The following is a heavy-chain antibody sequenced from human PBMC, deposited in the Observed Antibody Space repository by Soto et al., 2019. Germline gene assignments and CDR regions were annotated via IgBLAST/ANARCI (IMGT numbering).Heavy chain of an antibody. CDR3: AREGYSYGYGISDAFDI. D-gene: IGHD5-18*01. V-gene: IGHV4-30-4*01. Sequence: PSETLSLTCNVSGGSIISGDYYWSGILHPLRKGLEWIGYIYYSGSTYYNPSLKSRVTISVDTSKTQFSLKLSSVTAADTAVYYCAREGYSYGYGISDAFDIWGQGTMVTVSS. CDR1: GGSIISGDYY. J-gene: IGHJ3*02. CDR2: IYYSGST.